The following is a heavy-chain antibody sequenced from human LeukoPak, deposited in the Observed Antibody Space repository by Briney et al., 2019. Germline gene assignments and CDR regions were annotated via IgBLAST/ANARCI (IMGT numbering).Heavy chain of an antibody. D-gene: IGHD3-10*01. Sequence: GESLKISCKASGYRFPYHWIAWVRPLPGKGLEWMGIIYPGDSDTRYSPSFQGQVTISTDKSINTAYLQWSSLKASDTAMYYCARLPNSGADLTWFDPWGQGTLVSVPS. CDR3: ARLPNSGADLTWFDP. CDR1: GYRFPYHW. CDR2: IYPGDSDT. J-gene: IGHJ5*02. V-gene: IGHV5-51*01.